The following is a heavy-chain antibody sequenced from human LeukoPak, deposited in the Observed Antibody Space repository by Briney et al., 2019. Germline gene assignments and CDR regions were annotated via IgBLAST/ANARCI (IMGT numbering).Heavy chain of an antibody. D-gene: IGHD3-22*01. Sequence: GASVKVSCKASGYTFTDNYMHWVRQAPGQGLEWMGWINPDSGGTNYAQKFQGRVTMTRDTSISTAYMELSRLRSDDTAVYYCAREEGYYESSGYYVWGQGTLVTVSS. J-gene: IGHJ4*02. V-gene: IGHV1-2*02. CDR2: INPDSGGT. CDR1: GYTFTDNY. CDR3: AREEGYYESSGYYV.